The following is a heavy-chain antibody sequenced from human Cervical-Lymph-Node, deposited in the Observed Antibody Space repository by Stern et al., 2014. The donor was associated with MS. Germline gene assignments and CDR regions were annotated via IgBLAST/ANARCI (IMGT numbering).Heavy chain of an antibody. CDR3: ATKVVVVTAAPFGAFDI. D-gene: IGHD2-15*01. CDR2: VIPIFGTA. J-gene: IGHJ3*02. CDR1: GGTFSSYA. V-gene: IGHV1-69*01. Sequence: VQLVQSGAEVKKPGSSVKVSCKASGGTFSSYAISWGRQAPGQGPEWMGGVIPIFGTAKYAQKFQGRVTITADASTAYMELSSLRAEDTAMYYCATKVVVVTAAPFGAFDIWGQGTMVTVSS.